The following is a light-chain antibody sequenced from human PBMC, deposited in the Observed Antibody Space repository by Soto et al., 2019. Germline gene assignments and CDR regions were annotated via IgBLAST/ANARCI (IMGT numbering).Light chain of an antibody. V-gene: IGKV1-39*01. CDR3: QQSYRSPYT. J-gene: IGKJ2*01. Sequence: DPPMTQSPSSLSASVGDTVIITCRAGQTIANYLNWYQQKPGKAPNLLIYSASTLYSGVPSRFSGSGSGTEFTLTISSLQPEDVATYYCQQSYRSPYTFGQGTKLELK. CDR1: QTIANY. CDR2: SAS.